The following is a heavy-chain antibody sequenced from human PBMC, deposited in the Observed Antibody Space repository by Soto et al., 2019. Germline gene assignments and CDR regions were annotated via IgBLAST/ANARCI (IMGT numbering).Heavy chain of an antibody. CDR1: GFTFISYA. CDR2: ISFDGSTE. V-gene: IGHV3-30-3*01. CDR3: ARSRHGSGSYTHFYYGLDV. Sequence: QVQLVESGGGVVQPGRYLRLSCAATGFTFISYAMHWVRQAQGKGLEWVAVISFDGSTEYYADSVKGRVTISRDNSKNTVYLQMNSLRSEDTAVYYCARSRHGSGSYTHFYYGLDVWGQGTTVTVSS. J-gene: IGHJ6*02. D-gene: IGHD3-10*01.